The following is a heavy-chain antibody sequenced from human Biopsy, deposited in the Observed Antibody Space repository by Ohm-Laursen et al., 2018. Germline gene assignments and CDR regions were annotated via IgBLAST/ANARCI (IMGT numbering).Heavy chain of an antibody. Sequence: TLSLTWAVYGESFNGYYWSWIRQTPGKGLEWIGEINHSGRTNYNPSLKSRVTISVDTSKSQFSPKLNSVTAADTAVYFCARDSRGGHLNTTLITGKNLDSWGQGILVTVSS. CDR3: ARDSRGGHLNTTLITGKNLDS. CDR2: INHSGRT. D-gene: IGHD3-16*01. V-gene: IGHV4-34*01. CDR1: GESFNGYY. J-gene: IGHJ4*02.